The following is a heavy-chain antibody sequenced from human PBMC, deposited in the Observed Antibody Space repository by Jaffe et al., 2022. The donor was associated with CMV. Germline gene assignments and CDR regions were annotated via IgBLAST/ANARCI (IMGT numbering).Heavy chain of an antibody. J-gene: IGHJ4*02. CDR3: TPYYYDSSGYYPFDY. CDR1: GFTFGDYA. CDR2: IRSKAYGGTT. Sequence: EVQLVESGGGLVQPGRSLRLSCTASGFTFGDYAMSWVRQAPGKGLEWVGFIRSKAYGGTTEYAASVKGRFTISRDDSKSIAYLQMNSLKTEDTAVYYCTPYYYDSSGYYPFDYWGQGTLVTVSS. D-gene: IGHD3-22*01. V-gene: IGHV3-49*04.